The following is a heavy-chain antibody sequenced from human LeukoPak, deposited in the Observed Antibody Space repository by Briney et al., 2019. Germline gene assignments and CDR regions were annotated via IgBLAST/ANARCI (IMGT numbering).Heavy chain of an antibody. V-gene: IGHV3-23*01. CDR3: AEDRDSSGWYGGSDY. Sequence: PGGSLRLSCAASGFTFSSYAMSWVRQAPGKGLEWVSAISGSGGSTYHADSVKGRFTISRDNSKNTLYLQMNSLRAEDTAVYYCAEDRDSSGWYGGSDYWGQGTLVTVSS. CDR1: GFTFSSYA. J-gene: IGHJ4*02. D-gene: IGHD6-19*01. CDR2: ISGSGGST.